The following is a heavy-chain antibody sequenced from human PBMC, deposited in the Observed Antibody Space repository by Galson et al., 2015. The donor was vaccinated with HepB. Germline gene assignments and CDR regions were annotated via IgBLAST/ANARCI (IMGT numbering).Heavy chain of an antibody. CDR2: INPSGGST. CDR3: ARVHYYGSGTRPWNYGMDV. Sequence: SVKVSCKASGYTFTSYYMHWVRQAPGQGLEWMGIINPSGGSTSYAQKFQGRVTMTRDTSTSTVYMELSSLRSEDTAVYYCARVHYYGSGTRPWNYGMDVWGQGTTVTVSS. V-gene: IGHV1-46*01. CDR1: GYTFTSYY. D-gene: IGHD3-10*01. J-gene: IGHJ6*02.